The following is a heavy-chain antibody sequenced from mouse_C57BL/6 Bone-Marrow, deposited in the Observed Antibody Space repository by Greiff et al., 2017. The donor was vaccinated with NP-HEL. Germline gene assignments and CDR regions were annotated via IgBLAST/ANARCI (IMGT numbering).Heavy chain of an antibody. CDR2: ISDGGSYT. J-gene: IGHJ2*01. CDR1: GFTFSSYA. CDR3: ARGNFGYFDY. V-gene: IGHV5-4*03. D-gene: IGHD3-1*01. Sequence: EVNVVESGGGLVKPGGSLKLSCAASGFTFSSYAMSWVRQTPEKRLEWVATISDGGSYTYYPDNVKGRFTISRDNAKNNLYLQMSHLKSEDTARYYCARGNFGYFDYWGQGTTLTVSS.